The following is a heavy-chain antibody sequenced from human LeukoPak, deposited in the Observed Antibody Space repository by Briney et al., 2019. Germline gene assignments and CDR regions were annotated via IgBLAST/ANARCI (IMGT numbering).Heavy chain of an antibody. CDR3: AKGISSGWSLYYFDY. V-gene: IGHV3-30*02. J-gene: IGHJ4*02. D-gene: IGHD6-19*01. CDR2: IRYDGSNK. Sequence: GGSLRLSCAASGFTFSNYGMHWVRQAPGKGLEWVAFIRYDGSNKYFADSLKGRFTISRDNAKNSLYLQMNSLRAEDMALYYCAKGISSGWSLYYFDYWGQGTLVTVSS. CDR1: GFTFSNYG.